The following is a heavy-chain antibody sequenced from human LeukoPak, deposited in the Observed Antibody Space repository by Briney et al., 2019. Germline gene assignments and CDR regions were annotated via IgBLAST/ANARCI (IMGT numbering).Heavy chain of an antibody. Sequence: PGGSLRLSCAASGFTFSSYSMNWVRQAPGKGLEWVSYISSSSSYIYYADSVKGRFTISRDNDKNSLYLQMNSLRAEDTAVYYCAKDGGNYYGLGSYYNLRWFDRWGQGTLVTVSS. CDR3: AKDGGNYYGLGSYYNLRWFDR. D-gene: IGHD3-10*01. V-gene: IGHV3-21*05. CDR2: ISSSSSYI. J-gene: IGHJ5*02. CDR1: GFTFSSYS.